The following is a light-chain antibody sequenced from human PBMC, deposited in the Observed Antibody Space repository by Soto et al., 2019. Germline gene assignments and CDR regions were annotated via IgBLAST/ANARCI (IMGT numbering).Light chain of an antibody. CDR3: GTWDSGLSVVL. J-gene: IGLJ2*01. Sequence: QSVLTQPPSVSAAPGQKVTISGSGSSSNIGNNYVSWYQQLPGTAPKLLINDNDKRPSGIPDRFSGSKSGTSATLGITGLQTGDEADYFCGTWDSGLSVVLFGGGTKLTVL. CDR2: DND. CDR1: SSNIGNNY. V-gene: IGLV1-51*01.